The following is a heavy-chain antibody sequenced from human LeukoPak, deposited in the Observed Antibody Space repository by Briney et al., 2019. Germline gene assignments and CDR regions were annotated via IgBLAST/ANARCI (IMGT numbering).Heavy chain of an antibody. CDR3: ARGASGFGVIY. CDR1: GYSFTSYW. J-gene: IGHJ4*02. Sequence: GESLRISCKGSGYSFTSYWIGWVRHMPGKGLEWMGIIHPGDSDTRYSPSLQGQVTISADKSISTAYLQWRSLKASDTAMYYCARGASGFGVIYWGQGTLVTVPS. V-gene: IGHV5-51*01. D-gene: IGHD3-3*01. CDR2: IHPGDSDT.